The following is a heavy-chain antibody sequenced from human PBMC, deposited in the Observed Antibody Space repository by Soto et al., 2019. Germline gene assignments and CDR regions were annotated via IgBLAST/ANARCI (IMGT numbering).Heavy chain of an antibody. V-gene: IGHV4-28*01. D-gene: IGHD1-26*01. CDR1: GYSINSSNW. Sequence: SETLSPTCAVSGYSINSSNWWGWIWQPPVKGLEWIGYIYYSGTTYYNPSLKSRVTMSVDTSKNQFSLKLTSVTAVDTAVYYCARREIQGPIDYWGQGTLVTISS. CDR2: IYYSGTT. J-gene: IGHJ4*02. CDR3: ARREIQGPIDY.